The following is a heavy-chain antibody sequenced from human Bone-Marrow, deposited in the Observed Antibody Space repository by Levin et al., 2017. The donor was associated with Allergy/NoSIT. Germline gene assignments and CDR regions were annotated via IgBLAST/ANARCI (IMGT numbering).Heavy chain of an antibody. CDR2: ISSSSRNT. D-gene: IGHD5-18*01. CDR1: GFTFSDYY. V-gene: IGHV3-11*05. CDR3: VRDSSEAVTYNYATGDYMDV. Sequence: GGSLRLSCVASGFTFSDYYMSWIRQAPGKGLEWLSYISSSSRNTNYADPVKGRFTISRDNAKNSVFLQMNNLSAYDSAFYYRVRDSSEAVTYNYATGDYMDVWGQGTTVTVSS. J-gene: IGHJ6*03.